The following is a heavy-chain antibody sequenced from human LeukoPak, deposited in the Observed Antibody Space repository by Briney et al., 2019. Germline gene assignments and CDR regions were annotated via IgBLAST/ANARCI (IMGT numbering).Heavy chain of an antibody. Sequence: PSETLSLTCAVSGVSFNDYYWGWVRQTPGKGLEWIGEINHSGYTNDSPSLKSRVTLSIDTSRKQFSLNLRSVTVADTGIYYCTRRTTGHDYWGQGTLVTVST. V-gene: IGHV4-34*01. D-gene: IGHD4-17*01. CDR3: TRRTTGHDY. CDR1: GVSFNDYY. CDR2: INHSGYT. J-gene: IGHJ4*02.